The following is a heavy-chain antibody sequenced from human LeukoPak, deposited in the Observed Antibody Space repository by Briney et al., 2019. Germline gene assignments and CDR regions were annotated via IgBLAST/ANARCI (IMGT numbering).Heavy chain of an antibody. J-gene: IGHJ4*02. Sequence: SETLSLTCTVSGGSISSHYWSWIRQPPGKGLEWIGYIYYSGSTIYNPSLKSRVTISVDTSKNQFSLKLSSVTAADTAVYYCARTSYYSELDYWGQGTLVTVSS. CDR3: ARTSYYSELDY. CDR2: IYYSGST. D-gene: IGHD1-26*01. CDR1: GGSISSHY. V-gene: IGHV4-59*11.